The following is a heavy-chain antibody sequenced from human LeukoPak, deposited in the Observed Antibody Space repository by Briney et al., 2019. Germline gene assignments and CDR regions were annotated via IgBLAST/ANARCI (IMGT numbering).Heavy chain of an antibody. D-gene: IGHD2-2*01. CDR3: ALGYCSSTSCPPYWFDP. CDR1: GGSISRSSYY. Sequence: SGTLSLTCTVSGGSISRSSYYWGWIRQPPGKGLEWIGSIYYSGSTYYNPSLKSRVTISVDTSKNQFSLKLSSVTAADTAVYYCALGYCSSTSCPPYWFDPWGQGTLVTVSS. V-gene: IGHV4-39*01. CDR2: IYYSGST. J-gene: IGHJ5*02.